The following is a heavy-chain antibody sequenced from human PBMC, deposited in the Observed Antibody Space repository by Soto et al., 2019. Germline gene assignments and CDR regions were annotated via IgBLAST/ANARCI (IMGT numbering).Heavy chain of an antibody. CDR3: ARHGGGEPQDY. V-gene: IGHV4-39*01. D-gene: IGHD3-16*01. J-gene: IGHJ4*02. CDR1: GGSISSSSYY. CDR2: IYYSGST. Sequence: PSETLSLTCTGSGGSISSSSYYWGWIRQPPGKGLEWIGSIYYSGSTYYNPSLKSRVTISVDTSKNQFSLKLSSVTAADTAVYYCARHGGGEPQDYWGQGTLVTVSS.